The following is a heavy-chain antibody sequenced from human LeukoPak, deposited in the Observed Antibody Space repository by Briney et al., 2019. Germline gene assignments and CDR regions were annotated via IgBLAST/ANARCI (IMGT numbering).Heavy chain of an antibody. CDR3: AREDCSGGSCWGGAFDI. CDR1: GFTFSNYD. V-gene: IGHV3-30*02. Sequence: PGVSLRLSCAASGFTFSNYDMHWVRQAPGKGLEWVTFIRFDGSNKYYADSVKGRFTISRDNSKNTLYLQMNSLRAEDTAVYYCAREDCSGGSCWGGAFDIWGQGTMVTVSS. J-gene: IGHJ3*02. CDR2: IRFDGSNK. D-gene: IGHD2-15*01.